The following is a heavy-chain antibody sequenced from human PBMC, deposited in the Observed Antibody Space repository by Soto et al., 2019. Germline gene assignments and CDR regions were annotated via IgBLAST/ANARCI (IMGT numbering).Heavy chain of an antibody. D-gene: IGHD2-15*01. CDR1: GFTFSSYG. V-gene: IGHV3-30*18. J-gene: IGHJ6*02. Sequence: QVQLVESGGGVVQPGRSLRLSCAASGFTFSSYGMHWVRQAPGKGLEWVAVISYDGSNKYYADSVKGRFTISRDNSKNTLYLQTNSLRAEDTAVYYCAKEVVRGYYYGMDVWGQGTTVTVSS. CDR3: AKEVVRGYYYGMDV. CDR2: ISYDGSNK.